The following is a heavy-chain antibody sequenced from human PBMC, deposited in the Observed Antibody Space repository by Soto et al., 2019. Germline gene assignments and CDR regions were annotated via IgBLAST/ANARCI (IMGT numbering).Heavy chain of an antibody. D-gene: IGHD1-26*01. CDR3: AREKSGSYLLGQLGESRMDV. J-gene: IGHJ6*02. CDR2: ISYDGSNK. Sequence: GGSLRLSCAASGFTFSSYAMHWVRQAPGKGLEWVAVISYDGSNKYYADSVKGRFTISRDNSKNTLYLQMNSLRAEDTAVYYCAREKSGSYLLGQLGESRMDVWGQGTTVTVSS. V-gene: IGHV3-30-3*01. CDR1: GFTFSSYA.